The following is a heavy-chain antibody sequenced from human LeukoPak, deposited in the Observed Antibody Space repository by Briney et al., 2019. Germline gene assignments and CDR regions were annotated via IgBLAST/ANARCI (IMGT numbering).Heavy chain of an antibody. V-gene: IGHV3-73*01. CDR2: IRSKTNNYAT. J-gene: IGHJ6*03. CDR1: GFTFTGSS. D-gene: IGHD3-22*01. CDR3: TTDSPGRYYDSSGYYPHYYYYYMDV. Sequence: GGSLRLSCAAPGFTFTGSSIHWVRQASGKGLEWVGRIRSKTNNYATAYAASVKGRFTISRDDSKNTLYLQMNSLKTEDTAVYYCTTDSPGRYYDSSGYYPHYYYYYMDVWGKGTTVTVSS.